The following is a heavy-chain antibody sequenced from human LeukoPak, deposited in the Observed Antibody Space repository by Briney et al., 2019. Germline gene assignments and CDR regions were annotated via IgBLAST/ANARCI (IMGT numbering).Heavy chain of an antibody. V-gene: IGHV3-7*01. D-gene: IGHD2-15*01. J-gene: IGHJ4*02. CDR3: YCAVEDY. CDR1: GFIFSNCW. CDR2: IKTDASEK. Sequence: GGSLRLSCETSGFIFSNCWMTWVRQAPGKGLEWVANIKTDASEKYYADSVKGRFTISRDNAKHSLYLQMNSLSAEDTAVYYCYCAVEDYWGQGTLVTVSS.